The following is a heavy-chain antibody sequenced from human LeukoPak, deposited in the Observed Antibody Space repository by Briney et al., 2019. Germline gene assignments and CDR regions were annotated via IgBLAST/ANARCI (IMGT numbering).Heavy chain of an antibody. CDR3: AREPYYYDSSGYLTG. Sequence: GGSLRLSCAASGFTFSSYAMHWVRQAPGKGLEWVAVISYDGSNKYYADSVKGRFTISRDNSKNTLYLQMNSLRAEDTAVYYCAREPYYYDSSGYLTGWGQGTLVIVSS. D-gene: IGHD3-22*01. V-gene: IGHV3-30-3*01. J-gene: IGHJ4*02. CDR2: ISYDGSNK. CDR1: GFTFSSYA.